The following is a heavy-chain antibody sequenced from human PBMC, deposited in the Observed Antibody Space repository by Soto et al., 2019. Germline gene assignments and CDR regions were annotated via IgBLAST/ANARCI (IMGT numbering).Heavy chain of an antibody. V-gene: IGHV3-9*01. CDR3: VKDAPNGTIDY. Sequence: VQLVESGGGLVQPGGSLRLSCAASGFVFRRYVMHWVRQVPGKGLEFVSTIASTGDSVGYADSVRGRFTTSRDNAKDSMYLQMNSLRPEYSALYFCVKDAPNGTIDYWGRGTLVIVSS. CDR1: GFVFRRYV. J-gene: IGHJ4*02. CDR2: IASTGDSV. D-gene: IGHD2-8*01.